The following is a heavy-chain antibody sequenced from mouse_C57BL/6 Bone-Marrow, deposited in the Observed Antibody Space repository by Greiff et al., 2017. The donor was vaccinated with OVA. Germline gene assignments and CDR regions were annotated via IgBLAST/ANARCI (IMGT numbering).Heavy chain of an antibody. CDR3: ASNYGNYHYYAMDY. CDR1: GYTFTSYW. Sequence: QVQLQQPGAELVKPGASVKLSCKASGYTFTSYWMQWVKQRPGQGLEWIGEIGPSDSYTNSNQKFKGKATLTVDTSSSSAYMQLSSLTSEDSAVYYCASNYGNYHYYAMDYWGQGTSVTVSS. D-gene: IGHD2-1*01. V-gene: IGHV1-50*01. CDR2: IGPSDSYT. J-gene: IGHJ4*01.